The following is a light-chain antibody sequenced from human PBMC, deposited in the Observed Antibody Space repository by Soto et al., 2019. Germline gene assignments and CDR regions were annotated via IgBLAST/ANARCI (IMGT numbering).Light chain of an antibody. V-gene: IGKV1-5*03. Sequence: DIQLTQSPSTLSASVGDRVTITCRASQSITNWLAWYQQKPGKAPKVLIHMASSLKSGVPSRFSGSGSGIEFTLTITSLQPDDSATYYCQQYNSLSSVSFGGGTKVEI. CDR2: MAS. J-gene: IGKJ4*01. CDR1: QSITNW. CDR3: QQYNSLSSVS.